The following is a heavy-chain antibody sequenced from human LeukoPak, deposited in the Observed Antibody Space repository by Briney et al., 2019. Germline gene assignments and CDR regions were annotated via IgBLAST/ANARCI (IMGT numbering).Heavy chain of an antibody. V-gene: IGHV4-39*07. D-gene: IGHD4-17*01. CDR1: GGSISSSSYY. CDR2: IYYSGST. CDR3: ARNDDYGDYYFDY. Sequence: SETLSLTCTVSGGSISSSSYYWGWIRQPPGKGLEWIGSIYYSGSTYYNPSLKSRVTISVDTSKNQLSLKLSSVTAADTAVYYCARNDDYGDYYFDYWGQGTLVTVSS. J-gene: IGHJ4*02.